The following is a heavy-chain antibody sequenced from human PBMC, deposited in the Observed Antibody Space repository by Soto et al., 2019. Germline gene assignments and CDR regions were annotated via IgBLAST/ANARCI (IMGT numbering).Heavy chain of an antibody. CDR3: TRDRVKIRGGYYHYYGMDV. J-gene: IGHJ6*02. D-gene: IGHD3-10*01. CDR2: ISSGSSYI. V-gene: IGHV3-21*02. CDR1: EFTFSVYS. Sequence: DVQLEESGGGLVKPGGSLRLSCVASEFTFSVYSMNWVRQAPGKGLEWVSSISSGSSYIYYADSVKGRFTISRDNDKSSLFLHMNRLRVDDTAVYYGTRDRVKIRGGYYHYYGMDVWGQGTTVTVSS.